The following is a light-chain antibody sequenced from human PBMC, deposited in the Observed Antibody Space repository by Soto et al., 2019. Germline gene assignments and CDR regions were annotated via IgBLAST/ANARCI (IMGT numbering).Light chain of an antibody. CDR2: GAS. V-gene: IGKV3-20*01. J-gene: IGKJ4*01. Sequence: EIVLTQSPGTLSLSPGERATISCRASQSVSSSYLAWYQQKPGQAPRLLIYGASSRATGIPDRFSGSGSGTDLTLTISRLEPEDFAVYYCQQYGSSPLTFGGGTKVDIK. CDR1: QSVSSSY. CDR3: QQYGSSPLT.